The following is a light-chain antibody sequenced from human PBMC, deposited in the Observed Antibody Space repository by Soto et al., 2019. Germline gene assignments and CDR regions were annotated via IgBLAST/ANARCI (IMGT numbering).Light chain of an antibody. CDR1: SSDVGGYSY. CDR3: SSYTSSSAGV. Sequence: QSVLTQPASVSGSPGQSITISCTGTSSDVGGYSYVSWYQQHPGKAPKLMIYDISNRPSGVSKRFSGSKSGNTASLTISGLQAEDEADYYCSSYTSSSAGVFGGGTKLTVL. CDR2: DIS. J-gene: IGLJ3*02. V-gene: IGLV2-14*03.